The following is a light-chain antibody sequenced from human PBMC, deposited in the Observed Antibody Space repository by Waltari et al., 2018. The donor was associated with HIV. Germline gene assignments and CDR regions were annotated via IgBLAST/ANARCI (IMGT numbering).Light chain of an antibody. CDR1: YSNIGSNT. J-gene: IGLJ2*01. CDR2: SNN. Sequence: QSVLTQTPSLSGTPGQRVTISCSGGYSNIGSNTVNWYQQFPGTAPRLLIYSNNHRPSRVPDRCSGSKSGTSASLVISELQSQDEADYHCAAWDDSLHGELFGGGTKLTVL. CDR3: AAWDDSLHGEL. V-gene: IGLV1-44*01.